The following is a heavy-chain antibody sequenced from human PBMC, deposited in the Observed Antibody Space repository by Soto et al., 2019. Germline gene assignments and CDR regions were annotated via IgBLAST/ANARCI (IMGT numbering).Heavy chain of an antibody. Sequence: LSLTCTVSGGSISSGDYYWSWIRQPPGKGLEWIGYIYYSGSTYYNPSLKSRVTISVDKSKNHFSLKLSSVTAADTAVYYCARSEATGLDYWGQGTLVTVSS. V-gene: IGHV4-30-4*01. CDR2: IYYSGST. CDR1: GGSISSGDYY. D-gene: IGHD1-26*01. CDR3: ARSEATGLDY. J-gene: IGHJ4*02.